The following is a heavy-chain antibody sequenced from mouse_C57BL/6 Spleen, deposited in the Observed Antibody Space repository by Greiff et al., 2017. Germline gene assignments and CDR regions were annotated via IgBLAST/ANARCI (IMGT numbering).Heavy chain of an antibody. CDR3: ARGVRWLLPLFAY. D-gene: IGHD2-3*01. CDR2: INPSNGGT. Sequence: VQLQQPGTELVKPGASVKLSCKASGYTFTSYWMHWVKQRPGQGLEWIGNINPSNGGTNYNEKFKSKATLTVDKSSSTAYMQLSSLTSEDSAVYYCARGVRWLLPLFAYWGQGTLVTVSA. CDR1: GYTFTSYW. J-gene: IGHJ3*01. V-gene: IGHV1-53*01.